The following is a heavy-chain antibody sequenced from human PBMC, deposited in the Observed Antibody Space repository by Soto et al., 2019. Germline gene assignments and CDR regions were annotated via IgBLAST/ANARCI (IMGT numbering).Heavy chain of an antibody. CDR1: GFTFISYW. CDR2: IKQDGSEK. J-gene: IGHJ4*02. Sequence: GGSLRLSCAASGFTFISYWMSWVRQAPGKGLEWVANIKQDGSEKYYVDSVKGRFTISRDNAKNSLYLQMNSLRAEDTAVYYCARMAAVCYFDYWGQGTLVTVSS. CDR3: ARMAAVCYFDY. D-gene: IGHD6-13*01. V-gene: IGHV3-7*03.